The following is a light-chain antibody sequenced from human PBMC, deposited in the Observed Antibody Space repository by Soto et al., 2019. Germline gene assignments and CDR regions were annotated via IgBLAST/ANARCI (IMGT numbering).Light chain of an antibody. CDR1: ESVRTS. J-gene: IGKJ5*01. CDR3: YRRSNWLRD. CDR2: GAS. Sequence: ETVLTQSPGTLSLSPGERATLSCRASESVRTSLARYQQKPGQAPSLLIYGASKRATGIPARFSGSGSGTDFTLTKSRLEPQDCEVYFCYRRSNWLRDIGRGTRLEIK. V-gene: IGKV3-11*01.